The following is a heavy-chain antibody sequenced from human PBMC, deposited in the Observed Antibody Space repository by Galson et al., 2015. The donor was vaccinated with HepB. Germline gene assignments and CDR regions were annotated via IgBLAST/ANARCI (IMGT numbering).Heavy chain of an antibody. CDR1: GGSISGYY. Sequence: ETLSLTCTVSGGSISGYYWSWVRQAPGKGLEWIAYVHSSGATYYNPSLQSRVFISVDTSKNQFSVTLDSVTAADTAMYYCVRDFSGNYHFDYWGQGTLVTVSS. D-gene: IGHD1-26*01. CDR3: VRDFSGNYHFDY. CDR2: VHSSGAT. J-gene: IGHJ4*02. V-gene: IGHV4-59*01.